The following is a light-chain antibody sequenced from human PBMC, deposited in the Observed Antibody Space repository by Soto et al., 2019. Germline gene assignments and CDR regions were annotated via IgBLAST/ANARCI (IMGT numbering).Light chain of an antibody. CDR3: SSYTGSNTRYV. J-gene: IGLJ1*01. CDR2: EVS. Sequence: QSALTQPASVSGSPGQSITISCTGTSSDVGGYNYVSWYQQHPGKAPKLMIYEVSNRPSGVSNRFSGSKSGNTASLTISGLQAEDEADYYFSSYTGSNTRYVFGTGTKVTVL. V-gene: IGLV2-14*01. CDR1: SSDVGGYNY.